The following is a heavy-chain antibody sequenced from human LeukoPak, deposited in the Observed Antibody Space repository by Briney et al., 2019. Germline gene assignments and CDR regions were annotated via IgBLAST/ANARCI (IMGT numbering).Heavy chain of an antibody. CDR1: GGTFSSYT. D-gene: IGHD3-3*01. J-gene: IGHJ2*01. CDR3: AREYYDFWSAPYGKYWYFDL. V-gene: IGHV1-69*04. Sequence: SVKVSCKASGGTFSSYTISWVRQAPGQGLEWMGRIIPILGIANYAQKFQGRVTITADKSTSTAYMELSSLRSEDTAVYYCAREYYDFWSAPYGKYWYFDLWGRGTLVTVSS. CDR2: IIPILGIA.